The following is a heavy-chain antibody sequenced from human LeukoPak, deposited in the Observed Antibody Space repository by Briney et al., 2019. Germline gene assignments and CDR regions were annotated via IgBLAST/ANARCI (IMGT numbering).Heavy chain of an antibody. CDR3: ARASTYYYDSSGYWFFDY. Sequence: GGSLRLSCAASGFTFSSYAMHWVRQAPGKGLEWVAVISYDGSNKYYADSVKGRFTISRDNSKNTLYLQMNSLRAEDTAVYYCARASTYYYDSSGYWFFDYWGQGTLVTVSS. V-gene: IGHV3-30*04. J-gene: IGHJ4*02. CDR1: GFTFSSYA. CDR2: ISYDGSNK. D-gene: IGHD3-22*01.